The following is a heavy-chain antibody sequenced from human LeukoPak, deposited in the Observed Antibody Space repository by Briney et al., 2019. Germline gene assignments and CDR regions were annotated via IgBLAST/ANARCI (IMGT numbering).Heavy chain of an antibody. CDR1: GFTVSSNY. D-gene: IGHD3-10*01. Sequence: PGGSLRLSCAASGFTVSSNYMSWVRQAPGKGLEWVSVIYSGGSTYYADSVKGRFTISRDNSKNTLYLQMNSLRAEDTAVYYCARGRRGGNTHPFDYWGQGTLVTVSS. V-gene: IGHV3-66*01. CDR3: ARGRRGGNTHPFDY. CDR2: IYSGGST. J-gene: IGHJ4*02.